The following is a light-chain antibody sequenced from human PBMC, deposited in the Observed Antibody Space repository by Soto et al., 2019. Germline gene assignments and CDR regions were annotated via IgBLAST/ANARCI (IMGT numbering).Light chain of an antibody. CDR2: AAS. CDR1: QVISSW. J-gene: IGKJ1*01. Sequence: DIQMTQSPSSLSASVGDRVTITCRASQVISSWLVWYQQKPGKAPKLLIYAASSLQSGVPSRFSGSGSGTDFTLTISSLQPEDFATYYCQQSYSTPRTFGQGTKVDIK. CDR3: QQSYSTPRT. V-gene: IGKV1-39*01.